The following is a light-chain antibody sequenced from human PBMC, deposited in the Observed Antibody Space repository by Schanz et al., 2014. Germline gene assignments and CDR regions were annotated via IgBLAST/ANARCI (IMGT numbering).Light chain of an antibody. V-gene: IGLV1-36*01. Sequence: QSVLTQPPSVSEAPRQRVTISCSGSSSNIGNHAVNWYQLLPAKAPKLLIYYDDLLSSGVSDRFSGSKSGTSASLAISGLQSEDEADYYCSSYAGSNNLVFGTGTKLTVL. CDR3: SSYAGSNNLV. J-gene: IGLJ1*01. CDR1: SSNIGNHA. CDR2: YDD.